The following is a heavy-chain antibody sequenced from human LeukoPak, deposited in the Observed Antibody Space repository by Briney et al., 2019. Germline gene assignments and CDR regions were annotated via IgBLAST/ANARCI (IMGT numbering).Heavy chain of an antibody. CDR3: ASTIFGVEAPKNYYYYYMDV. CDR1: GGSISSYY. D-gene: IGHD3-3*01. V-gene: IGHV4-59*01. J-gene: IGHJ6*03. CDR2: IYYSGST. Sequence: SETLSLTCIVSGGSISSYYWSWIRQPPGKGLEWIGYIYYSGSTNYNPSLKSRVTISVDTSKNQFSLKLTSVTAADTAVYYCASTIFGVEAPKNYYYYYMDVWGKGTTVTVSS.